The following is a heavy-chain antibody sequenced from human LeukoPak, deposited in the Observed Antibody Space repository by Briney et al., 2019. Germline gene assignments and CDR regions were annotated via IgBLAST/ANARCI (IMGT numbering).Heavy chain of an antibody. CDR2: ISGSGDST. D-gene: IGHD3-22*01. CDR1: GFTFSSYA. V-gene: IGHV3-23*01. CDR3: AKDLPPPVGYYYDSSGYTY. Sequence: GGSLRLSCAASGFTFSSYAMNWVRQAPGKGLEWVSTISGSGDSTYYADSVKGRFTISRDNSKNTLYLQMNSLRAEDTAVYYCAKDLPPPVGYYYDSSGYTYWGQGTLVTVSS. J-gene: IGHJ4*02.